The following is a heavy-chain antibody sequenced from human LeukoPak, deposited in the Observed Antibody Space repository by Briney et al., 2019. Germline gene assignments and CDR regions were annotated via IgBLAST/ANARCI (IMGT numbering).Heavy chain of an antibody. CDR1: GGTFSSYA. D-gene: IGHD6-19*01. J-gene: IGHJ4*02. Sequence: SVKVSCKASGGTFSSYAISWVRQAPGQGLEWMGGIIPIFGTANYAQKFQGRVTITTDESTSTAYMELSSLRSEDTAVYYCARARQPHIAVAGAAFDYWGQGTLVTVSS. CDR3: ARARQPHIAVAGAAFDY. V-gene: IGHV1-69*05. CDR2: IIPIFGTA.